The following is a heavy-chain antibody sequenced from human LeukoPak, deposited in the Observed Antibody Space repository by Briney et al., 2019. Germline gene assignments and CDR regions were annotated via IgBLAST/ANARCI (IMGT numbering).Heavy chain of an antibody. V-gene: IGHV1-2*02. D-gene: IGHD3-22*01. Sequence: ASVKVSFKASGYSFTGYYVHWVRKAPGQGLEWMGWINPSSGGTNYAQNLQGRVTMTRDTSISTAYMELRSLRSDDAAVYYCARTNYYDSSGYFLGYWGREPWSPSPQ. CDR1: GYSFTGYY. CDR3: ARTNYYDSSGYFLGY. J-gene: IGHJ4*02. CDR2: INPSSGGT.